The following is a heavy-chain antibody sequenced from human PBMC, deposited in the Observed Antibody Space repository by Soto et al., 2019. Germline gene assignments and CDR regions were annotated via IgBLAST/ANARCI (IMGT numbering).Heavy chain of an antibody. CDR1: GYTFTSYG. CDR2: ISAYNGNT. V-gene: IGHV1-18*01. D-gene: IGHD3-10*01. CDR3: ARVLRLLWFGEPDLDYCYGMDV. Sequence: GASVKVSCKASGYTFTSYGISWVRQAPGQGLEWMGWISAYNGNTNYAQKLQGRVTMTTDTSTSTAYMELRSLRSDDTAVYYCARVLRLLWFGEPDLDYCYGMDVWGQGTTVTVS. J-gene: IGHJ6*01.